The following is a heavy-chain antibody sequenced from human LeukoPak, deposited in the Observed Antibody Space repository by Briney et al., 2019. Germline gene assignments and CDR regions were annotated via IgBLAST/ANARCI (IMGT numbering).Heavy chain of an antibody. CDR3: ANPPFPDHYDSSVYYLAF. CDR2: ISYDGSNK. J-gene: IGHJ4*02. CDR1: GFTFSSYA. D-gene: IGHD3-22*01. V-gene: IGHV3-30-3*01. Sequence: GGSLRLSCAASGFTFSSYAMHWGRQAPGKGLEWVAVISYDGSNKYYADSVKGRFTISRDNSKNTLYLQMNSLRAEDTAVYYCANPPFPDHYDSSVYYLAFGGQGTLVTVSS.